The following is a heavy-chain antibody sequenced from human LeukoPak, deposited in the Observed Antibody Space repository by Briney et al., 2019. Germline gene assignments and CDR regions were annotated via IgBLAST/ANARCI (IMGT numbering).Heavy chain of an antibody. J-gene: IGHJ3*02. CDR3: ATNYEILSGYPKNYYFHI. CDR1: GGSFSSYA. V-gene: IGHV1-69*06. Sequence: ASVKVSCKASGGSFSSYAISWVRQAPGQGPEWMGGIIPLFRTANYAPKFRGRVTITADKSTSTAFMELSSLGSEDTAMYYCATNYEILSGYPKNYYFHIWGQGTMVTVSS. D-gene: IGHD3-9*01. CDR2: IIPLFRTA.